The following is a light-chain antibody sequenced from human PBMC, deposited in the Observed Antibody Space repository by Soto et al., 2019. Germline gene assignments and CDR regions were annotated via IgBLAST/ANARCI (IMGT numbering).Light chain of an antibody. Sequence: QSVLTQPPSVSAAPGQKVTISCSGSSSNIGTHYVSWYQQLPGTAPKLLIYDNNKRPSGIPDRLSGSKSGTSATLGITGLQTGDEADYYCGTWDISLSAWVFGGGTKVTVL. J-gene: IGLJ3*02. V-gene: IGLV1-51*01. CDR1: SSNIGTHY. CDR2: DNN. CDR3: GTWDISLSAWV.